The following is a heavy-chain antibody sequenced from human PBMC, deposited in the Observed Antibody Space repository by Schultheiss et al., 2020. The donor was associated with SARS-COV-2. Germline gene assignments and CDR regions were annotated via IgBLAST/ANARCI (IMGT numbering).Heavy chain of an antibody. D-gene: IGHD3-16*01. CDR1: GGSISSGGYS. Sequence: SETLSLTCAVSGGSISSGGYSWSWIRQPPGKGLEWIGYIYYSGSTYYNPSLKSRVTISVDSSKNQLSLKLGSVTAADTAVYYCARGGSGLDWGQGTLVTVSS. J-gene: IGHJ4*02. CDR2: IYYSGST. V-gene: IGHV4-30-2*01. CDR3: ARGGSGLD.